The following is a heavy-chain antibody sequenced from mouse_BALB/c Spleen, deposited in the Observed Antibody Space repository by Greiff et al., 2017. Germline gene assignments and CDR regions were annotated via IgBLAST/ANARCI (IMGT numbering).Heavy chain of an antibody. D-gene: IGHD2-1*01. CDR3: ARSPYGNYVYAMDY. Sequence: EVKLVESGGGLVQPGGSLRLSCATSGFTFTDYYMSWVRQPPGKALEWLGFIRNKANGYTTEYSASVKGRFTISRDNSQSILYLQMNTLRAEDSATYYCARSPYGNYVYAMDYWGQGTSVTVSS. V-gene: IGHV7-3*02. CDR1: GFTFTDYY. J-gene: IGHJ4*01. CDR2: IRNKANGYTT.